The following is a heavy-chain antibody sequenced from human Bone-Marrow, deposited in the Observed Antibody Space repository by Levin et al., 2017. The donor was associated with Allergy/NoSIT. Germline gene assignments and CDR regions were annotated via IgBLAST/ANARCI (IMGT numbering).Heavy chain of an antibody. CDR1: SLTASGVA. CDR2: IYWDDDA. V-gene: IGHV2-5*02. J-gene: IGHJ4*02. D-gene: IGHD5-12*01. CDR3: AHGRLGSTGYEPFFAC. Sequence: SLTASGVAVGWVRQPPGKALEWLALIYWDDDARYHPSLKNRVTITKDTSKNQVVLTMTNMDPVDTATYFCAHGRLGSTGYEPFFACWGQGTLVTVSS.